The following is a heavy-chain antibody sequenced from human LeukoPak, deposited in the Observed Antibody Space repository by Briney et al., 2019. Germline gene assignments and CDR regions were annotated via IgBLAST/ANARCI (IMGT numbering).Heavy chain of an antibody. J-gene: IGHJ4*02. Sequence: SETLSLTCAAYGGSFSGYYWSWIRQPPGKGLEWIGEINHSGSTNYNPSLKSRVTISVDTSKNQFSLKLSSVTAADTAVYYCARGVEAGIAAAGRRGFDYWGQGTLVTVSS. CDR2: INHSGST. CDR1: GGSFSGYY. CDR3: ARGVEAGIAAAGRRGFDY. D-gene: IGHD6-13*01. V-gene: IGHV4-34*01.